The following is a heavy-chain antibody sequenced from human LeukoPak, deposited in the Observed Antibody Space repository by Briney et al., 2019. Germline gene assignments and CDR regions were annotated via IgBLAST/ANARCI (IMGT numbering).Heavy chain of an antibody. CDR2: ISGSGGST. CDR1: GFTFSTYA. Sequence: GGSLRLSCAASGFTFSTYAMSWVRQAPGKGLEWVSAISGSGGSTYYADSVKGRFTISRDNSKNTLYLQMNSLRAEDTAVYYCAKDGVGLDWFDPWGQGTLVTVSS. J-gene: IGHJ5*02. D-gene: IGHD6-6*01. CDR3: AKDGVGLDWFDP. V-gene: IGHV3-23*01.